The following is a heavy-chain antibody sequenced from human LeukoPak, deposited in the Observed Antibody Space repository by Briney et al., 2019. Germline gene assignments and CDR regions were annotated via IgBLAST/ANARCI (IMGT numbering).Heavy chain of an antibody. CDR3: AREKRSGSSYFDY. V-gene: IGHV1-69*13. CDR1: GYTFTGYY. D-gene: IGHD1-26*01. CDR2: IIPIFGTA. J-gene: IGHJ4*02. Sequence: SVKVSCKASGYTFTGYYMHWVRQAPGQGLEWMGGIIPIFGTANYAQKFQGRVTITADESTSTAYMELSSLRSEDTAVYYCAREKRSGSSYFDYWGQGTLVTVSS.